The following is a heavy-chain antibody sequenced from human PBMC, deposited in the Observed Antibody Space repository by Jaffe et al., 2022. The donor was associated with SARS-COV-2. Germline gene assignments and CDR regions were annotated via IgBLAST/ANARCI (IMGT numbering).Heavy chain of an antibody. CDR3: ARERVEQWLVFIGGCFQH. D-gene: IGHD6-19*01. J-gene: IGHJ1*01. CDR2: ISYDGSNK. CDR1: GFTFSSYA. V-gene: IGHV3-30-3*01. Sequence: QVQLVESGGGVVQPGRSLRLSCAASGFTFSSYAMHWVRQAPGKGLEWVAVISYDGSNKYYADSVKGRFTISRDNSKNTLYLQMNSLRAEDTAVYYCARERVEQWLVFIGGCFQHWGQGTLVTVSS.